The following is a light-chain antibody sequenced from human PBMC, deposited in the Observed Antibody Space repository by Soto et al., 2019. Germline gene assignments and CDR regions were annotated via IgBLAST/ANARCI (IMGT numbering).Light chain of an antibody. CDR2: NNS. V-gene: IGLV1-44*01. CDR1: SPDIGTNT. CDR3: TAWDDSLNGYV. Sequence: QSVLTQPPSVSWTPGQRVTISFFGSSPDIGTNTVNWYQQLPGTAPKLLIYNNSQRPSGVPDRFSGSKSGTSASLAISGLQSEDEADYYCTAWDDSLNGYVFGTGTKVTVL. J-gene: IGLJ1*01.